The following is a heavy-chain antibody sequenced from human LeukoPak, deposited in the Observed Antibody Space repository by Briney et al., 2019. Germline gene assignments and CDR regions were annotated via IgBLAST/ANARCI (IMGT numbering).Heavy chain of an antibody. CDR3: ARHRAYSSSSPFDY. D-gene: IGHD6-6*01. J-gene: IGHJ4*02. CDR1: GGSISSSY. V-gene: IGHV4-59*08. CDR2: IYYTGST. Sequence: SETLSLTCSVSGGSISSSYWSWIRQPPGKGLEWIGYIYYTGSTNYNPSLKSRATMFLDMSKNQFSLRLSSMTSAETAVYYCARHRAYSSSSPFDYWGQGTLVTVSS.